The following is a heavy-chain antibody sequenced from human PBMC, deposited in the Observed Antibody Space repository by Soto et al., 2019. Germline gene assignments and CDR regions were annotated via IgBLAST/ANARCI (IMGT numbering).Heavy chain of an antibody. J-gene: IGHJ3*01. CDR3: VRDDAFDL. V-gene: IGHV3-9*01. CDR1: GFTFDAYP. CDR2: LAWDGGGI. Sequence: EVQLVESGGGLVQPGRSLGLSCAASGFTFDAYPMHWVRQAPGKGREWVQGLAWDGGGIEYVDSVEGRFTISRDNAKNSLSLQMSSLRDKDTALYYCVRDDAFDLWGQGTQVTVSS.